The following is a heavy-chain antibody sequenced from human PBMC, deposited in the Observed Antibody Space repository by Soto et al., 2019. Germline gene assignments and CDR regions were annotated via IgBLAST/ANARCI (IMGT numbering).Heavy chain of an antibody. CDR1: GGTFSSYA. CDR2: IIPIFGTA. CDR3: ARSPRGYSGSEEMVQVQLPYYYSGMDV. D-gene: IGHD5-12*01. V-gene: IGHV1-69*13. J-gene: IGHJ6*02. Sequence: GASVKVSCKASGGTFSSYAISWVRQAPGQGLEWMGGIIPIFGTANYAQKFQGRVTITADESTSAAYMELSSLRSEYTAVYYCARSPRGYSGSEEMVQVQLPYYYSGMDVWGQGTTLTVSS.